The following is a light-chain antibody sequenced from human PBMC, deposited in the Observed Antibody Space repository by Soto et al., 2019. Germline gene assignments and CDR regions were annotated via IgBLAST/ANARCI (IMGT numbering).Light chain of an antibody. V-gene: IGLV1-40*01. CDR2: GNT. CDR1: SSNIGAGYD. J-gene: IGLJ2*01. CDR3: QSYDSSLSVVV. Sequence: QSVLTQPPSVSGAPGQGVTISCTGSSSNIGAGYDVHWYHQLPGTAPKLLIYGNTNRPSGVPDRFSGSKSGTSASLAITGRQAEDEADYYCQSYDSSLSVVVFGGGTKLTVL.